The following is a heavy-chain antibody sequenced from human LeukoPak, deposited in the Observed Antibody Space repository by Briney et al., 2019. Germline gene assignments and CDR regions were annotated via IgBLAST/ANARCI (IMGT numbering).Heavy chain of an antibody. CDR2: IRWKPYGETT. J-gene: IGHJ4*02. D-gene: IGHD3-3*01. V-gene: IGHV3-49*03. CDR3: TRGSDTIFGVARDGFDS. Sequence: GGSLRLSCAASGFTFDDYAMSWFRQAPGKGLEWVGFIRWKPYGETTEYAASVQGRFTISRDDSESTTYLQLNSLKTEDTAVYYCTRGSDTIFGVARDGFDSWGQGTLVTVSS. CDR1: GFTFDDYA.